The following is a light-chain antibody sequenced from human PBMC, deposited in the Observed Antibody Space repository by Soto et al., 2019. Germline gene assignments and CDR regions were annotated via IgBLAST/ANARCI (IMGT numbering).Light chain of an antibody. CDR3: QQRSNWPIT. CDR1: QGVSSS. CDR2: DAS. J-gene: IGKJ5*01. Sequence: EIVLTQSPGTLSLSPGERATLSCRASQGVSSSRLAWYRQQPGQAPRLLIYDASNRATSIPARFSGSGSGTDFTLTISSLEADDFADYYCQQRSNWPITFGQGARLEI. V-gene: IGKV3-11*01.